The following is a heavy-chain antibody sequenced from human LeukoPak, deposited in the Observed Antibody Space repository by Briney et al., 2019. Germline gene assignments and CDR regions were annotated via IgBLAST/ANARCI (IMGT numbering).Heavy chain of an antibody. Sequence: GASVTVSFKASGYTFTSYYMHWVRQAPGQGLEWMGIINPSGGSTSYAQKFQGRVTMTRDTSTSTVYMELSSLRSEDTAVYYCARDRRTVGDYWGQGTLVTVSS. D-gene: IGHD2-2*01. V-gene: IGHV1-46*01. CDR1: GYTFTSYY. J-gene: IGHJ4*02. CDR2: INPSGGST. CDR3: ARDRRTVGDY.